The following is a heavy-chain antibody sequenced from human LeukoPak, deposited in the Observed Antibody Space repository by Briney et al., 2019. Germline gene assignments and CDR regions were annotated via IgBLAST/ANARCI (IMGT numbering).Heavy chain of an antibody. CDR2: IGGSGVTT. D-gene: IGHD3-22*01. J-gene: IGHJ3*02. V-gene: IGHV3-23*01. Sequence: GGSLRLSCAASGFNFGRYAMSWVRQAPGKGLECVSTIGGSGVTTYYADSVKGRFTISRDNSQNTMYLQMNSLRAEDTALYYGAKDRPYDYDSSGFMAFDIWGQGTMVTVS. CDR1: GFNFGRYA. CDR3: AKDRPYDYDSSGFMAFDI.